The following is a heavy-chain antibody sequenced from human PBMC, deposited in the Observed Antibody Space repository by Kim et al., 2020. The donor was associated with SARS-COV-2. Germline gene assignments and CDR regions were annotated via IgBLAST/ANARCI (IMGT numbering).Heavy chain of an antibody. V-gene: IGHV3-23*01. Sequence: GGSLRLSCAASGFTFSSYAMSWVRQAPRKGLEWVSAISGSGGSTYYADSVKGRFTISRDNSKNTLYLQMNSLRAEDTAVYYCAKAYTYYYGSGTNRLLDYWGQGTLVTVSS. CDR2: ISGSGGST. CDR3: AKAYTYYYGSGTNRLLDY. D-gene: IGHD3-10*01. J-gene: IGHJ4*02. CDR1: GFTFSSYA.